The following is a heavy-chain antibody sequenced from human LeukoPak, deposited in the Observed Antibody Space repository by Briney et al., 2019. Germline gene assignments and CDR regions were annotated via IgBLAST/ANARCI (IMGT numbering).Heavy chain of an antibody. D-gene: IGHD3-22*01. Sequence: SETLSLTCTVSGGSISSYYWSWIRQPPGKGLEWIGYIYYSGSTNYNPSLKSRVTISVDTSKNQFSLKLSSVTAADTAVYYCARHEGGRRWLLKVLFAFDIWGQGTTVTVSS. CDR2: IYYSGST. CDR1: GGSISSYY. V-gene: IGHV4-59*08. CDR3: ARHEGGRRWLLKVLFAFDI. J-gene: IGHJ3*02.